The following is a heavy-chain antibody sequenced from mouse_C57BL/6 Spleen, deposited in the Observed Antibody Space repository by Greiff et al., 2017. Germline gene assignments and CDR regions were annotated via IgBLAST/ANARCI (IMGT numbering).Heavy chain of an antibody. Sequence: VQLQQSGPELVKPGASVKISCKASGYAFSSSWMNWVKQRPGKGLEWIGRIYPGDGDTNYNGKFKGKATLTADKSSSTAYMQLSSLTSEDSAVYFCARGGNLYDGELDDWGQGTTRTGSS. V-gene: IGHV1-82*01. CDR3: ARGGNLYDGELDD. J-gene: IGHJ2*01. CDR1: GYAFSSSW. D-gene: IGHD2-3*01. CDR2: IYPGDGDT.